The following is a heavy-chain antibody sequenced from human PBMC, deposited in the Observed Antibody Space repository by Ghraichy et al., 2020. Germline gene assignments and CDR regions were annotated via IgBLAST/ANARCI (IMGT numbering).Heavy chain of an antibody. CDR2: ISGSGGST. J-gene: IGHJ6*02. D-gene: IGHD4-23*01. CDR3: AKTYGGNNYYYYYGMDV. CDR1: GFTFSSYA. V-gene: IGHV3-23*01. Sequence: GGSLRLSCAASGFTFSSYAMSWVRQAPGKGLEWVSAISGSGGSTYYADSVKGRFTISRDNSKNTLYLQMNSLRAEDTAVYYCAKTYGGNNYYYYYGMDVWGQGTTVTVSS.